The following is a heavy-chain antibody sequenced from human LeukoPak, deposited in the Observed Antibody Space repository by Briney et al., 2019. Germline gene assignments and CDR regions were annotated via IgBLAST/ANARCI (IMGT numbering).Heavy chain of an antibody. CDR2: IYYSGST. D-gene: IGHD3-10*01. CDR3: ARDLGSGSLNWFDP. CDR1: GGSISSYY. V-gene: IGHV4-59*01. J-gene: IGHJ5*02. Sequence: PSETLSLTCTVPGGSISSYYWSWIRQPPGKGLEWIGYIYYSGSTNYNPSLKSRVTISVDTSKNQFSLKLSSVTAADTAVYYCARDLGSGSLNWFDPWGQGTLVTVSS.